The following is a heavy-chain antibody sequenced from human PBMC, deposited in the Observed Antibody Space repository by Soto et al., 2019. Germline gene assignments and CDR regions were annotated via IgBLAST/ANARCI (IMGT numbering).Heavy chain of an antibody. Sequence: EVQLVESRGDLVQPEGSLRLTCAASGFTFSRYAMKWVSQATGRGLEWISYISSSSSTIYYADSVRGRFTISRDNANNTLYLQINSQRESDTAVNYSVRRARKHWYWNDPCGKGTLVIV. D-gene: IGHD2-8*02. CDR3: VRRARKHWYWNDP. V-gene: IGHV3-48*02. J-gene: IGHJ5*02. CDR1: GFTFSRYA. CDR2: ISSSSSTI.